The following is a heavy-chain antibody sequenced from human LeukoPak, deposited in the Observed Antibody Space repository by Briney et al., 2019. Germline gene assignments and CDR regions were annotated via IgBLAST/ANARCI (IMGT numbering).Heavy chain of an antibody. J-gene: IGHJ5*02. D-gene: IGHD3-9*01. CDR1: GGTFSSYA. V-gene: IGHV1-69*13. Sequence: PVKVSCKASGGTFSSYAISWVRQAPGQGLEWMGGIIPIFGTANYAQKFQGRVTITADESTSTAYMELSSLRSEDTAVYYCARGVGLTEAWFDPWGQGTLVTVSS. CDR2: IIPIFGTA. CDR3: ARGVGLTEAWFDP.